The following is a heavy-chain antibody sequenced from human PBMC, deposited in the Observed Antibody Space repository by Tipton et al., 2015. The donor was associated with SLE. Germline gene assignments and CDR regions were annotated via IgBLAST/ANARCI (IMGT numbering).Heavy chain of an antibody. CDR3: ARDRSRSLGGNACDI. Sequence: TLSLTCTVSGGFVSSGSYSWSWIRQPPGKGLEWIGDIYSSGSTNYNPSLKSRVPISVCTSKNQFSLKLSSVTAADTAVYYCARDRSRSLGGNACDIWGQGTMVTFSS. CDR2: IYSSGST. CDR1: GGFVSSGSYS. J-gene: IGHJ3*02. V-gene: IGHV4-61*01. D-gene: IGHD6-13*01.